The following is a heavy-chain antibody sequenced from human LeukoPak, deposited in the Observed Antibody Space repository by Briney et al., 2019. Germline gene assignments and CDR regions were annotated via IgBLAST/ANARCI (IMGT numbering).Heavy chain of an antibody. Sequence: GGSLRLSCAGSGFSFSIYWMYWVRQVPGKGLVWVSHINSDGSSTGYADSVRGRFTISRDNAKNTLDLQMNSLRAEDTAVYYCATSPLAGSWGQGTLVTVSS. J-gene: IGHJ4*02. D-gene: IGHD3-10*01. V-gene: IGHV3-74*01. CDR1: GFSFSIYW. CDR3: ATSPLAGS. CDR2: INSDGSST.